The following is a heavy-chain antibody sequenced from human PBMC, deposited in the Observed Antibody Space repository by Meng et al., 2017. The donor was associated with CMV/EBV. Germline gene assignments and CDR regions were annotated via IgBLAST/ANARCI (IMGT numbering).Heavy chain of an antibody. CDR3: ARGPTPHAY. J-gene: IGHJ4*02. Sequence: WGSLRLSCAASGFTFSGSAMHWVRQASGKGLEWVGRIRSKANSYATAYAASVKGRFTISRDDSKNTAYLQMNSLNTEDTAVYYCARGPTPHAYWGQGTLVTVSS. V-gene: IGHV3-73*01. CDR2: IRSKANSYAT. CDR1: GFTFSGSA.